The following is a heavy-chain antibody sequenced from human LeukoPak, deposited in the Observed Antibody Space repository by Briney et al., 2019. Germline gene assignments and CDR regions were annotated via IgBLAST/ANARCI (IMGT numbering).Heavy chain of an antibody. J-gene: IGHJ4*02. CDR2: IKHDGGEK. D-gene: IGHD3-10*01. Sequence: PGGSLRLSCAASGFTFSSYSMNWVRQAPGKGLEWVANIKHDGGEKYYVDSVKGRFTISRDNAKNSLYLQMNSLRGVDTAVYYCARDRDYYNYFEYWGQGTLVTVSS. V-gene: IGHV3-7*04. CDR3: ARDRDYYNYFEY. CDR1: GFTFSSYS.